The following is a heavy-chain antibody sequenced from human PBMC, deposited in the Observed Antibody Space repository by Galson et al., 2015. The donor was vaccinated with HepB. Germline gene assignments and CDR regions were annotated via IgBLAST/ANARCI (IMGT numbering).Heavy chain of an antibody. D-gene: IGHD1-1*01. CDR2: IWGTGDT. V-gene: IGHV3-23*01. CDR3: ARRNDDPGYYFYGTDV. Sequence: SLRLSCAASGFTITSYGMAWVRQAPGRGLELLSIIWGTGDTSYVDSVKGRFTISRDTSKNTVYLQMNSLRVEDTSVYYCARRNDDPGYYFYGTDVWGQGTTVTVSS. CDR1: GFTITSYG. J-gene: IGHJ6*02.